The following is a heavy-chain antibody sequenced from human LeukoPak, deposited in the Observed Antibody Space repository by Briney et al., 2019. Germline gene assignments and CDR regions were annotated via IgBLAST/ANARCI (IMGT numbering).Heavy chain of an antibody. V-gene: IGHV3-48*03. Sequence: GGSLRLSCAASGFTFSSYEMNWVRQAPGKGLEWVSYISSSGSTIYYADSVKGRFTISRDNAKNSLYLQMNSLRAEDTAVYYCARDADRIVVAGFDYWGQGTLVTASS. CDR2: ISSSGSTI. D-gene: IGHD6-19*01. CDR1: GFTFSSYE. CDR3: ARDADRIVVAGFDY. J-gene: IGHJ4*02.